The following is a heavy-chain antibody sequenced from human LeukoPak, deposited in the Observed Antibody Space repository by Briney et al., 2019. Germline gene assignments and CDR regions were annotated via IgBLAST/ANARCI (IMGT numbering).Heavy chain of an antibody. V-gene: IGHV3-30*18. CDR3: AKDEVGAANYFEY. CDR2: VSYDGSDR. J-gene: IGHJ4*02. CDR1: GFTFSSYW. D-gene: IGHD1-26*01. Sequence: PGGSLRLSCAASGFTFSSYWMHWVRQAPSNGLEWVAVVSYDGSDRHYADSVKGRFTISRDNSKNTLTLQMNGLRPEDTAVYYCAKDEVGAANYFEYWGQGTLVTVSS.